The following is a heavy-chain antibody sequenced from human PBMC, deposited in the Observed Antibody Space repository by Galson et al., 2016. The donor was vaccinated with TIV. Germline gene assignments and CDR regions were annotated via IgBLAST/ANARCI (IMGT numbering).Heavy chain of an antibody. CDR3: VRGMQLRPY. V-gene: IGHV3-21*01. CDR1: GFTFSSYS. Sequence: SLRLSCAASGFTFSSYSMNWVRQAPGKGLEWVSSISRSSTSIYYADSVKGRFTITRDNAKNSLYLQMNSLRAEDTAVYYCVRGMQLRPYWGQVTLVTVSS. D-gene: IGHD6-13*01. J-gene: IGHJ4*02. CDR2: ISRSSTSI.